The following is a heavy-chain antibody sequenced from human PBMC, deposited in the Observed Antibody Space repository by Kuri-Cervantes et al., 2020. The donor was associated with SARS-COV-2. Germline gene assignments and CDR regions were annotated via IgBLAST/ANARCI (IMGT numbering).Heavy chain of an antibody. CDR2: ISSSSTI. CDR3: AREGCYDSSGYFDY. J-gene: IGHJ4*02. CDR1: GFTFSSYS. V-gene: IGHV3-48*02. Sequence: GESLKISCAASGFTFSSYSMNWVRQAPGKGLEWVSYISSSSTIYYADSVKGRFTISRDNAKNSLYLQMNSLRDEDAAVYYCAREGCYDSSGYFDYWGQGTLVTVSS. D-gene: IGHD3-22*01.